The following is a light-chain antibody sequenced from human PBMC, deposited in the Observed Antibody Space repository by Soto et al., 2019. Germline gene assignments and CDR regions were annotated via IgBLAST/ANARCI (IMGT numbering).Light chain of an antibody. Sequence: QSALTQPASVSGSPGQSITISCTGTSSDVGGYNYVSWYQQQSGKAPKLIIHEVSNRPSGVSNRFSGSKSGNTASLTISGLQAEDEADYYCQSHDNSLRGYVFGTGTKVTVL. CDR2: EVS. CDR1: SSDVGGYNY. V-gene: IGLV2-14*01. J-gene: IGLJ1*01. CDR3: QSHDNSLRGYV.